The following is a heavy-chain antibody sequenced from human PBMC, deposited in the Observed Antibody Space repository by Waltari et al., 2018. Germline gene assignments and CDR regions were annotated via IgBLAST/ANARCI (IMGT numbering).Heavy chain of an antibody. V-gene: IGHV3-74*01. J-gene: IGHJ4*02. D-gene: IGHD3-10*01. Sequence: EVKMVESGGGLVQPGGSLRLSCTGSGFTFNKYWMHWVSQTPGKGQEWISRLNFDGSDGDYAESVRGRFTISRDNVKRTLFLQMNGLRGEDTAVYFCARVTLLRGAHWGQGTLVTVSS. CDR1: GFTFNKYW. CDR3: ARVTLLRGAH. CDR2: LNFDGSDG.